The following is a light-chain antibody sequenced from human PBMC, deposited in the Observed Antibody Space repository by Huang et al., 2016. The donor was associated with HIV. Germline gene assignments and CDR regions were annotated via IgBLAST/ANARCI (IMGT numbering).Light chain of an antibody. J-gene: IGKJ1*01. Sequence: DVVMTQFPLSLPVTLGQPASIFCTSSQSLVSNDGDIYLNCFQHRPGQSPRRLISLMSERDAGGPDRFSGRGAGTLFALRINRGEAEDVAIYYCMQGTHWPGTFGQGTNLEI. CDR3: MQGTHWPGT. CDR2: LMS. V-gene: IGKV2-30*01. CDR1: QSLVSNDGDIY.